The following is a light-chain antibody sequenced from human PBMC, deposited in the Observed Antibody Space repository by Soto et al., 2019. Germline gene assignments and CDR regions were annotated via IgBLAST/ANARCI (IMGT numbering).Light chain of an antibody. J-gene: IGLJ2*01. CDR3: CSYAGSSTFVV. CDR2: EGS. Sequence: QSALTQPASVSGSPGQSITISCTGTSSDVGSYNLVSWYQQHPGKAPKRMIYEGSKRPSGVSNRFSGSKYGNTASLTISGLQAEDEADYYCCSYAGSSTFVVFGGGTKLTVL. V-gene: IGLV2-23*03. CDR1: SSDVGSYNL.